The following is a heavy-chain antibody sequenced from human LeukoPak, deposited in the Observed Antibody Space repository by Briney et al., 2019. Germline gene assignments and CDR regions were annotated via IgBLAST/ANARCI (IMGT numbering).Heavy chain of an antibody. V-gene: IGHV3-74*01. CDR1: GFTFSSYW. CDR2: ISTDGSST. CDR3: ASYLTSIPSGMDV. J-gene: IGHJ6*02. Sequence: GGSLRLSCAASGFTFSSYWMHWVRQAPGKGLVWVSRISTDGSSTTYADSVKRRFTISRDNVKNTLFLQMNSLRAEDTAVYYCASYLTSIPSGMDVWGQGTTVTVSS. D-gene: IGHD2/OR15-2a*01.